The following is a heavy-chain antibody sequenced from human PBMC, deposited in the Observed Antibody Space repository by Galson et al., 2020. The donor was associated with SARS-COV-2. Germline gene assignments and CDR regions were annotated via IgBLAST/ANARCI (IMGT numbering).Heavy chain of an antibody. CDR2: ISYEGSIT. Sequence: GGSLRLSCAASGFTFTNYGMHWVRQAPGKGLEWVALISYEGSITYYADSVKGRFTISRDSSKNTLYLQMNSLSAGDTAVYYCAKRKELFWLGELNQGLDVWGQGTTVTVS. V-gene: IGHV3-30*18. J-gene: IGHJ6*02. D-gene: IGHD3-10*01. CDR1: GFTFTNYG. CDR3: AKRKELFWLGELNQGLDV.